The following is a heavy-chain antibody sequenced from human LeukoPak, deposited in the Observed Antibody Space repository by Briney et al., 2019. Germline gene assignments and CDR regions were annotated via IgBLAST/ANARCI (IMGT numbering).Heavy chain of an antibody. CDR1: GFTFRSYA. D-gene: IGHD6-13*01. J-gene: IGHJ3*01. V-gene: IGHV3-23*01. Sequence: GGSLRLSCAASGFTFRSYAMSWVRQALGKGLEWVSSVTGDGETTFYADSVKGRFSVSRDNSRNTLFLTMNGLRVEDTALYYCAKDYLGQLVMFDVWGQGTMVTVSS. CDR2: VTGDGETT. CDR3: AKDYLGQLVMFDV.